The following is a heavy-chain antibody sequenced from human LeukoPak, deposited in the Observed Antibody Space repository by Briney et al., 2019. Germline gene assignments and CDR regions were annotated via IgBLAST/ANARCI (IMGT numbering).Heavy chain of an antibody. D-gene: IGHD3-3*01. CDR3: ARGRRSPLSVFGVVPSNYYYMDV. CDR1: GYTFTGYY. J-gene: IGHJ6*03. V-gene: IGHV1-2*02. Sequence: GASVKVPCKTSGYTFTGYYMHWVRQAPGQGLEWMGWINPNSGGTNYAQKFQGRVTMTRDTSITTASMELSSLSSDDTAVYYCARGRRSPLSVFGVVPSNYYYMDVWGIGTTVTVSS. CDR2: INPNSGGT.